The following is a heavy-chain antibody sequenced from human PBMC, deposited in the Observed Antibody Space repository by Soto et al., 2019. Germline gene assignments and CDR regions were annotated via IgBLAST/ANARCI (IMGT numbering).Heavy chain of an antibody. J-gene: IGHJ5*02. V-gene: IGHV4-59*08. CDR1: GGAINSYY. CDR3: ARFIAVARNWFDP. D-gene: IGHD6-19*01. Sequence: LETLSLTCIVSGGAINSYYLSWIRQPPGKGLEWIGYIYYSGSTNYNPSLKSRVTISVDTSKNQFSLRLSSVTAADTAVYYCARFIAVARNWFDPWGQGTLVTVSS. CDR2: IYYSGST.